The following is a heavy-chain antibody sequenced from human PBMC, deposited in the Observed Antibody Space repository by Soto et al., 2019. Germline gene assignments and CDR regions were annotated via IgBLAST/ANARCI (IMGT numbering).Heavy chain of an antibody. CDR2: IYNGGST. J-gene: IGHJ6*02. D-gene: IGHD3-10*01. CDR3: ARDLWFGEPYYYYGMDV. CDR1: GDSVSSVGFH. V-gene: IGHV4-61*08. Sequence: SETLSLTCTVSGDSVSSVGFHWAWLRRPPGKGLEWIGYIYNGGSTYYRPSLESRVTISVDTSKNQFSLKLSSVTAADTAVYYCARDLWFGEPYYYYGMDVWGQGTTVTVSS.